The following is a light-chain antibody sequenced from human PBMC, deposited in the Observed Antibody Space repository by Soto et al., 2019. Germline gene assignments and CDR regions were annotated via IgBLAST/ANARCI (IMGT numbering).Light chain of an antibody. CDR3: QQRSNWPRWT. CDR2: DAS. J-gene: IGKJ1*01. V-gene: IGKV3-11*01. Sequence: EIVLTQSPATLSLSPGERATLSCRASQSVSSYLAWYQQKPGQAPRLLIYDASNRATGIPARFSGSGSGTDFTLTSSSLEPEDVAVYYCQQRSNWPRWTFGQGTKVEIK. CDR1: QSVSSY.